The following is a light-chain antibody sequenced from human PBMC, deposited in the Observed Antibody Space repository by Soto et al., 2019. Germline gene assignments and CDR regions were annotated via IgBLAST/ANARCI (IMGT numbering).Light chain of an antibody. CDR1: SSDVGGYNY. Sequence: QSVLTQPRSVSGSPGQSVTISCTVTSSDVGGYNYVSWYQQHPGKAPKLIIYYVSKRPSGVPDRFSGSKSGNTASLTISGLQAEDEADYYCAAWDDSLNRYVFGTGTKVTVL. CDR2: YVS. J-gene: IGLJ1*01. CDR3: AAWDDSLNRYV. V-gene: IGLV2-11*01.